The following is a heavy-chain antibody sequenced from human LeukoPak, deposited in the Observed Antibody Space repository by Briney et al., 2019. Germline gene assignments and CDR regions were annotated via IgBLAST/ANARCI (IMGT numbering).Heavy chain of an antibody. D-gene: IGHD2-2*01. V-gene: IGHV4-59*08. CDR2: IYYSGST. CDR1: GGSISSYY. CDR3: ARHVECSSTSCHMDV. J-gene: IGHJ6*03. Sequence: SQTLSLTCTVSGGSISSYYWSWIRHPPGKGLEWNGYIYYSGSTNYNPSLKSRVTISVDTSKNQFSLKLSSVTAADTAVYYCARHVECSSTSCHMDVWGKGTTVTVSS.